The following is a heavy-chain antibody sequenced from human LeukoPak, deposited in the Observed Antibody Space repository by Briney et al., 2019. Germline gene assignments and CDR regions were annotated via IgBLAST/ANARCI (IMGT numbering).Heavy chain of an antibody. V-gene: IGHV1-18*01. CDR2: ISAYNGNT. CDR3: AREGSPYYYDSSGYYYYYYGMDV. CDR1: GYTFTSYG. Sequence: APVKVSCKASGYTFTSYGISWVRQAPGQGLEWMGWISAYNGNTNYAQKLQGRVTMTTDTSTSTAYMELRSLRSDDTAVYYCAREGSPYYYDSSGYYYYYYGMDVWGQGTTVTVSS. D-gene: IGHD3-22*01. J-gene: IGHJ6*02.